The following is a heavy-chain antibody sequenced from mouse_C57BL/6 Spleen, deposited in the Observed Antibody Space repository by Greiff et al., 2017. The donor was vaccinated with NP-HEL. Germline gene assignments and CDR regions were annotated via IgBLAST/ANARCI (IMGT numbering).Heavy chain of an antibody. CDR1: GFTFSDYY. CDR3: ARDSSGYTGGFAY. D-gene: IGHD3-2*02. J-gene: IGHJ3*01. Sequence: EVKLVESEGGLVQPGSSMKLSCTASGFTFSDYYMAWVRQVPEKGLEWVANINYDGSSTYYLDSLKSRFIISRDNAKNILYLQMSSLKSEDTATYYGARDSSGYTGGFAYWGQGTLVTVSA. V-gene: IGHV5-16*01. CDR2: INYDGSST.